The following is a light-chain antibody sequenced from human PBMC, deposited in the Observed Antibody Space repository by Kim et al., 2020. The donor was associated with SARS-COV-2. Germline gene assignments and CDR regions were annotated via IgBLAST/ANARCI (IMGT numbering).Light chain of an antibody. J-gene: IGLJ3*02. Sequence: GKTVTNSCTRSSGSIASNYVQWYQQRPGSAPTTVIYDDNRRPSGVPDRFSGSIDSSSNSAPLTISGLKTEDEADYYCQSDDGSSWVFGGGTQLTVL. CDR3: QSDDGSSWV. V-gene: IGLV6-57*03. CDR2: DDN. CDR1: SGSIASNY.